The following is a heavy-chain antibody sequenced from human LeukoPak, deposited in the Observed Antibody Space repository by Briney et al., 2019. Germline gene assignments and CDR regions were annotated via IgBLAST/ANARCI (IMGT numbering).Heavy chain of an antibody. Sequence: AETLSLICPVSGGSISSYYWSWIRQPAGQGLEWSGRIYTSGTTNYNPSLKGRVTMSIDTSKNQFSLKRSSVTAADTAVYYCARSYNWNYGYPSGQGTLVTVSS. D-gene: IGHD1-7*01. CDR1: GGSISSYY. CDR3: ARSYNWNYGYP. CDR2: IYTSGTT. V-gene: IGHV4-4*07. J-gene: IGHJ5*02.